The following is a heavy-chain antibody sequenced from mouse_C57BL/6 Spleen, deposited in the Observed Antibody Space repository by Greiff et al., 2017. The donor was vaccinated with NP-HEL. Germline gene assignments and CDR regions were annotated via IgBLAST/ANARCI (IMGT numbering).Heavy chain of an antibody. V-gene: IGHV1-52*01. Sequence: QVQLQQPGAELVRPGSSVKLSCKASGYTFTSYWMHWVKQRPIQGLEWIGNIDPSDSETHYNQKFKDKATLTVDKSSSTAYMQLSSLTSEDSAVHYCARGVYYYGSSYALYAMDYWGQGTSVTVSS. CDR1: GYTFTSYW. J-gene: IGHJ4*01. D-gene: IGHD1-1*01. CDR2: IDPSDSET. CDR3: ARGVYYYGSSYALYAMDY.